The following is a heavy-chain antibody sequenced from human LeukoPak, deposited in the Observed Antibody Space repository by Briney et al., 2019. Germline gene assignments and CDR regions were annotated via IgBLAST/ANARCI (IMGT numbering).Heavy chain of an antibody. CDR2: IYYSGST. J-gene: IGHJ4*02. D-gene: IGHD6-6*01. CDR1: GGSISSHY. V-gene: IGHV4-59*11. Sequence: SETLSLTCTVSGGSISSHYWSWIRQPPGKGLEWIGYIYYSGSTNYNPSLKSRVTISVDPSKNQFSLKLSSVTAADTAVYYCARNIAARPYYFDYWGQGTLVTVSS. CDR3: ARNIAARPYYFDY.